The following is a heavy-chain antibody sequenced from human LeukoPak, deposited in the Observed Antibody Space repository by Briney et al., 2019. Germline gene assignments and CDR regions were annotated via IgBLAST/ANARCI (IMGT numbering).Heavy chain of an antibody. CDR2: ISGSGGST. J-gene: IGHJ4*02. V-gene: IGHV3-23*01. D-gene: IGHD2-2*01. CDR1: GFTFSSDA. CDR3: AKDVRCSSTSCLFDY. Sequence: PGGSLRLSCAASGFTFSSDAMSCVRQAPGKGLEWVSAISGSGGSTYYADSVKGRFTISRDNPKNTLYLQMNSLRAEDTVVYYCAKDVRCSSTSCLFDYWGQGTLVTVSS.